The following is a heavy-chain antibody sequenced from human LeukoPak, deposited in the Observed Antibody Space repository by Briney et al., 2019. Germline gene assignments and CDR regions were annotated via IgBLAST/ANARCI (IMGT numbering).Heavy chain of an antibody. J-gene: IGHJ4*02. CDR1: GGTFSSYA. D-gene: IGHD3-3*01. CDR3: AKDVKLTYYDFWSGYLFSFDY. CDR2: ISGSGGST. Sequence: SCKASGGTFSSYAMSWVRQAPGKGLEWVSAISGSGGSTYYADSVKGRFTISRDNSKNTLYLQMNSLRAEDTAVYYCAKDVKLTYYDFWSGYLFSFDYWGQGTLVTVSS. V-gene: IGHV3-23*01.